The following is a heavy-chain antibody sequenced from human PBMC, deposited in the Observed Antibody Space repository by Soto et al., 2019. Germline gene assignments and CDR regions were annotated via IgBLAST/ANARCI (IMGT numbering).Heavy chain of an antibody. J-gene: IGHJ6*02. V-gene: IGHV3-64D*06. Sequence: GGSPRLSCSASGFTFSSYAMHWVRQAPGKGLEYVSAISSNGGSTYYADSVKGRFTISRDNSKNTLYLQMSSLRAEDTAVYYCVKGLLRYFDWLQSSTYYYGMDVWGQGTTVTVSS. CDR3: VKGLLRYFDWLQSSTYYYGMDV. D-gene: IGHD3-9*01. CDR1: GFTFSSYA. CDR2: ISSNGGST.